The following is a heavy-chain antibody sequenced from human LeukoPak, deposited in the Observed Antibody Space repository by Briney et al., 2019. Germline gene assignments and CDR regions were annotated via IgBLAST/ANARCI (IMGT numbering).Heavy chain of an antibody. J-gene: IGHJ4*02. CDR1: GFTFSSYG. Sequence: PGGSLRLSCAASGFTFSSYGMHWVRQAPGKGLEWVAFIRYDGSNKYYADSVKGRFTISRDNSKNMVYLQMNSLRAEDTAVYYCATTLGSGWKFDYWGQGTLVTVSS. V-gene: IGHV3-30*02. CDR3: ATTLGSGWKFDY. D-gene: IGHD6-19*01. CDR2: IRYDGSNK.